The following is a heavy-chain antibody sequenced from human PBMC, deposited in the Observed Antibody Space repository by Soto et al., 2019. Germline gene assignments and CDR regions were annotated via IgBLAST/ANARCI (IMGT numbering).Heavy chain of an antibody. V-gene: IGHV4-34*01. CDR1: GGSFSGYY. Sequence: SETLSLTCAVYGGSFSGYYWSWIRQPPGKGLEWIGEINHSGSTNYNPSLKRRVTISVDTSKTQFSLKLSSVTAADTAVYYCARGPIPMVRGVIPRNALDIWGQGTMVTVSS. D-gene: IGHD3-10*01. CDR3: ARGPIPMVRGVIPRNALDI. J-gene: IGHJ3*02. CDR2: INHSGST.